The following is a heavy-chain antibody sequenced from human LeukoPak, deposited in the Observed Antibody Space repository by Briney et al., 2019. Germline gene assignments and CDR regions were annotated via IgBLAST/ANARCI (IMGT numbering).Heavy chain of an antibody. Sequence: GGSLRLSCAASGFTFSNYGMHWVRQAPGKGLEWVAVICYVETNKYYADSVKGRFTISRDKSTLSLQMNSLRAEDTAVYYGARGTPIEKGGGAIDYWGQGTLVTVSS. CDR3: ARGTPIEKGGGAIDY. CDR1: GFTFSNYG. D-gene: IGHD1-26*01. CDR2: ICYVETNK. J-gene: IGHJ4*02. V-gene: IGHV3-33*01.